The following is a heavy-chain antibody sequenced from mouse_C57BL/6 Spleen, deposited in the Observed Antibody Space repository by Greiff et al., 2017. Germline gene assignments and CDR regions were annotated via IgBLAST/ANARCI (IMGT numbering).Heavy chain of an antibody. Sequence: VKLVESGPGLVQPSQSLSITCTVSGFSLTSYGVHWVRQPPGKGLEWLGVIWSGGSTDYNAAFISRLSISKDHSKSQVFFKMNSLQADDTAIYDCAKTPSYSNYDAMDYWGQGTSVTVSS. D-gene: IGHD2-5*01. CDR2: IWSGGST. CDR1: GFSLTSYG. J-gene: IGHJ4*01. CDR3: AKTPSYSNYDAMDY. V-gene: IGHV2-4*01.